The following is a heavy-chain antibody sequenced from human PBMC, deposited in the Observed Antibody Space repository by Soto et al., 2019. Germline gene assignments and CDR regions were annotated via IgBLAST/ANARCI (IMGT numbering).Heavy chain of an antibody. CDR2: FDPEDGET. CDR3: ASAYGDSHTFDY. J-gene: IGHJ4*02. Sequence: GASVKVSCKVSGYTLTELSMHWVRQAPGKGLEWMGGFDPEDGETIYAQKFQGRGTVTEDTSTDTAYMELGSLSSEDSAVYYCASAYGDSHTFDYWGQGTLVTVSS. CDR1: GYTLTELS. V-gene: IGHV1-24*01. D-gene: IGHD4-17*01.